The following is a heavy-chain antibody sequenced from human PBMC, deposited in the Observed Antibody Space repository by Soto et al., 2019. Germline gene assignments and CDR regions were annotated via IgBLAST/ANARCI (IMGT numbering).Heavy chain of an antibody. CDR2: INHSGST. J-gene: IGHJ6*02. D-gene: IGHD6-13*01. V-gene: IGHV4-34*01. CDR1: GGSFSGYY. CDR3: GRAHRDLQQLVHYYYSMDV. Sequence: SETLSLTCAVYGGSFSGYYWIWIRQPPGKGLEWIGEINHSGSTNYNPSLKSRVTISVDTSKNQFSLKLSSVTAADTAVYYCGRAHRDLQQLVHYYYSMDVWGQGTTVTVSS.